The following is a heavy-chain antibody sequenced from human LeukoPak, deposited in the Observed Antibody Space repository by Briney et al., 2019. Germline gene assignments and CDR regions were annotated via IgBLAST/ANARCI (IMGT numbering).Heavy chain of an antibody. CDR1: GYTFTSYA. CDR2: INTNTGNP. Sequence: ASVKVSCKASGYTFTSYAMNWVRQAPGQGLEWMGWINTNTGNPTYAQGFTGRFVFSLDTSVSTAYLQISSLKAEDTAVYYCARGAYYYDSSGCRPSYYFDYWGQGTLVTVSS. CDR3: ARGAYYYDSSGCRPSYYFDY. J-gene: IGHJ4*02. V-gene: IGHV7-4-1*02. D-gene: IGHD3-22*01.